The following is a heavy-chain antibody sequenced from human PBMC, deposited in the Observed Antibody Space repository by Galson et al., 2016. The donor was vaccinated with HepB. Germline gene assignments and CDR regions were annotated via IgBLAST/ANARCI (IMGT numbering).Heavy chain of an antibody. CDR3: AKDGVGFLEWLLYNYMDV. J-gene: IGHJ6*03. V-gene: IGHV3-30*18. Sequence: SLRLSCAASGFTFRSYGMHWVRQAPGKGLEWVAVISYDGSTQYYVDSLKGRFTIPRDNSKNTLYLQMKRLRAEDTAVYYCAKDGVGFLEWLLYNYMDVWGKGTTVTVSS. CDR2: ISYDGSTQ. CDR1: GFTFRSYG. D-gene: IGHD3-3*01.